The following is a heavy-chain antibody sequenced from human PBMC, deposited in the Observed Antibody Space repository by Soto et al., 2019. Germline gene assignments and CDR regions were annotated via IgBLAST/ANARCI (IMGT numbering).Heavy chain of an antibody. CDR1: GGSISSSNW. CDR2: IYHSGST. D-gene: IGHD6-19*01. CDR3: AREYNPGIGVAESPSGAYRFDY. V-gene: IGHV4-4*02. Sequence: QVQLQESGPGLVKPSGTLSLTCAVSGGSISSSNWWSWVRQPPGKGLEWIGEIYHSGSTNYNPSLKVRGTISVDQSKNQFSLKLSSVTAADTAVYYCAREYNPGIGVAESPSGAYRFDYWGQGTLVPVSS. J-gene: IGHJ4*02.